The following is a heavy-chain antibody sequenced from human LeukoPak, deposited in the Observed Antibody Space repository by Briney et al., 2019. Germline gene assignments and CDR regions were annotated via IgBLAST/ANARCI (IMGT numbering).Heavy chain of an antibody. J-gene: IGHJ5*02. CDR3: AKSPLYSGSYYASEQYNWFDP. Sequence: GASVKVSCKAPGGTFSSYAISWVRQAPGQGLEWMGGIIPIFGTANYAQKFQGRVTITTDESTSTAYMELSSLRSEDTAVYYCAKSPLYSGSYYASEQYNWFDPWGQGALVTVSS. V-gene: IGHV1-69*05. CDR2: IIPIFGTA. D-gene: IGHD1-26*01. CDR1: GGTFSSYA.